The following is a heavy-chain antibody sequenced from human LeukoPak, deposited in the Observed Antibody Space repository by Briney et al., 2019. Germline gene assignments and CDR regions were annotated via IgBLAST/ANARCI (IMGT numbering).Heavy chain of an antibody. Sequence: GGSLRLSCAASGFTFSSYEMNWVRQAPGKGLEWVSYISSSGSTIYYADSVKGRFTISRDNAKTSLYLQMNSLRAEDTAVYYCARDSPYYYDSSGHPNWGQGTLVTVSS. V-gene: IGHV3-48*03. D-gene: IGHD3-22*01. J-gene: IGHJ4*02. CDR3: ARDSPYYYDSSGHPN. CDR2: ISSSGSTI. CDR1: GFTFSSYE.